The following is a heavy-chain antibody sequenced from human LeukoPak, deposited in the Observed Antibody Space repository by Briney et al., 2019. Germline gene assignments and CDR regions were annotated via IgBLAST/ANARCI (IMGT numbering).Heavy chain of an antibody. V-gene: IGHV5-51*01. CDR2: IYPGDSDT. CDR1: GYSFTSYW. Sequence: GESLKISCKGSGYSFTSYWIGWVRQMPGKGLEWMGNIYPGDSDTRYSPSFQGQVTISADKSISTAYLQWSSLKASDTAMYYCARHSGYSGYDSYFDYWGQGTLVTVSS. CDR3: ARHSGYSGYDSYFDY. D-gene: IGHD5-12*01. J-gene: IGHJ4*02.